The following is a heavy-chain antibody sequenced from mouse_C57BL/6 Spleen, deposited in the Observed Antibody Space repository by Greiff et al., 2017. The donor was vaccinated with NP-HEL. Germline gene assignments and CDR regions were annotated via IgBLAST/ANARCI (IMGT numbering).Heavy chain of an antibody. CDR2: ILPGSGST. D-gene: IGHD1-1*01. Sequence: QVQLKESGAELMKPGASVKLSCKATGYTFTGYWIEWVKQRPGHGLEWIGEILPGSGSTNYNEKFKGKATFTADTSSNTAYMQLSSLTTEDSAIYYCARSVYYGSSPSYYYAMDYWGQGTSVTVSS. CDR3: ARSVYYGSSPSYYYAMDY. CDR1: GYTFTGYW. V-gene: IGHV1-9*01. J-gene: IGHJ4*01.